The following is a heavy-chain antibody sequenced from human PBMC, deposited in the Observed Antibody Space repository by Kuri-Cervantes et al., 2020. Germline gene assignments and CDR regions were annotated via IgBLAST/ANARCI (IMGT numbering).Heavy chain of an antibody. CDR1: GGSFSGYY. CDR2: IKYDGSDK. Sequence: GESLKISCAVYGGSFSGYYWSWIRQPPGKGLEWVAFIKYDGSDKSYGDSVKGRFTISRDNSKNTLYLQMDRMRAEDTAVYHCTKEGGDVGAFDIWGQGTTVTVSS. CDR3: TKEGGDVGAFDI. V-gene: IGHV3-30*02. J-gene: IGHJ3*02. D-gene: IGHD1-26*01.